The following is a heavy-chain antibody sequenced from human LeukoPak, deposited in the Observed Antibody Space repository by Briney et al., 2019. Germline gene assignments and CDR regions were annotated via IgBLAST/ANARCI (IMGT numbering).Heavy chain of an antibody. V-gene: IGHV4-30-4*01. CDR2: IYYSGST. J-gene: IGHJ4*02. D-gene: IGHD3-10*01. Sequence: SQTLSLTCTVSGGSISSGDYYWSWIRQPPGKGLEWIGYIYYSGSTYYNPSLKSRVTISVDTSKNQFSLKLSSVTAADTAVYYCARYLWFGELLPPEYFDYWGQETLVTVSS. CDR1: GGSISSGDYY. CDR3: ARYLWFGELLPPEYFDY.